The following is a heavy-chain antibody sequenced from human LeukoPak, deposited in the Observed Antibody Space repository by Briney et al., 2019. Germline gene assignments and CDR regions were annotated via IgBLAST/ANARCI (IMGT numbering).Heavy chain of an antibody. V-gene: IGHV1-18*01. J-gene: IGHJ3*02. CDR2: ISAYNDT. CDR3: ARDQPYYGDHLYAFDI. Sequence: ASVKVSCKAYGYTFTRFGVTWVRQAPGQGLEWMGWISAYNDTNYAQEFRGRVPMTTDTSTSTAYMELRSLRSDDTAVYYCARDQPYYGDHLYAFDIWGQGTMVTVSS. CDR1: GYTFTRFG. D-gene: IGHD3-10*01.